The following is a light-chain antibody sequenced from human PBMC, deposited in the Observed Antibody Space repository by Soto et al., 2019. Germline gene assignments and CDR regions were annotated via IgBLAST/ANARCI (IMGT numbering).Light chain of an antibody. CDR1: GSSIGTNT. V-gene: IGLV1-44*01. CDR3: AAWDASLNNVL. J-gene: IGLJ2*01. Sequence: QSVLTQPPSASGTPGQRVTISCSGSGSSIGTNTVNWYRQLPGTAPKLLIYGDNQRPSGVPDRFSGSKSGTSASLAISGLQSEDEAEYYCAAWDASLNNVLFGGGTKVTVL. CDR2: GDN.